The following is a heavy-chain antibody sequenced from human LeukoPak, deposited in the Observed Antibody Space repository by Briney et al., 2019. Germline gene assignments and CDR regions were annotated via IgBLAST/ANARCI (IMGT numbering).Heavy chain of an antibody. CDR1: GGSISSYY. CDR3: ARAGPYSSSWSPFDY. V-gene: IGHV4-59*01. J-gene: IGHJ4*02. Sequence: SETLSLTCTVSGGSISSYYWSWIRQPPGKGLEWIGYIYYSGSTNYNPSLKSRVTISVDTSKNQFSLKLSFVTAADTAVYYCARAGPYSSSWSPFDYWGQGTLVTVSS. D-gene: IGHD6-13*01. CDR2: IYYSGST.